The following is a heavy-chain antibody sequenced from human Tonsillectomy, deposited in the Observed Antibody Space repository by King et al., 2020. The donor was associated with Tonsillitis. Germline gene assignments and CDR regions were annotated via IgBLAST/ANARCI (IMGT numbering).Heavy chain of an antibody. Sequence: QLVQSGAEVKKPGGSVKLSCEASGYTFTNYYMHWVRQAPGQGLEWMGIINPSGGITSYAQKFQGRVTMAKDTSTSTVYMELSSLRSEDTAVYYCASSIFGVADYYFDYWGQXTLVTVSS. J-gene: IGHJ4*02. CDR2: INPSGGIT. V-gene: IGHV1-46*03. D-gene: IGHD3-3*01. CDR3: ASSIFGVADYYFDY. CDR1: GYTFTNYY.